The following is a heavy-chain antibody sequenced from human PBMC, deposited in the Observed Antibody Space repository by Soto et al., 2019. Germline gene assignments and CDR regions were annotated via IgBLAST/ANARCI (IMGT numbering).Heavy chain of an antibody. Sequence: LRLSCAASGFTFSSYGMHWVRQAPGKGLEWVAVIWYDGSNKYYADSVKGRFTISRDNSKNTLYLQMNSLRAEDTAVYYCARTKDYGDYGDYWGQGTLVTVSS. CDR1: GFTFSSYG. J-gene: IGHJ4*02. V-gene: IGHV3-33*01. CDR2: IWYDGSNK. D-gene: IGHD4-17*01. CDR3: ARTKDYGDYGDY.